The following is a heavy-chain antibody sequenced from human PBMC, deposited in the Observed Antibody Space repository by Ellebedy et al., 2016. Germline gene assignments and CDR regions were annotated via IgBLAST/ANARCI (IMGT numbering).Heavy chain of an antibody. Sequence: SETLSLXCAVYGGSFSGYYWSWIRQPAGKGLEWIGRIYTSGSTNYNPSLKSRVTMSVDTSKNQFSLKLSSVTAADTAVYYCAGGIAAAGFSLYYYYYYMDVWGKGTTVTVSS. CDR2: IYTSGST. CDR3: AGGIAAAGFSLYYYYYYMDV. CDR1: GGSFSGYY. V-gene: IGHV4-59*10. D-gene: IGHD6-13*01. J-gene: IGHJ6*03.